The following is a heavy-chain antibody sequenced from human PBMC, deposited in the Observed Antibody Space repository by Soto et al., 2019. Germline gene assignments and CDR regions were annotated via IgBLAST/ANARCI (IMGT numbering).Heavy chain of an antibody. V-gene: IGHV4-31*03. CDR2: IYDNGGA. CDR3: ARVKGGTTRRAFDS. D-gene: IGHD1-7*01. J-gene: IGHJ4*02. Sequence: QVQLQGSGPGLVKPSQTLSLTCTVSGDSISSGGYYWSWIRQHPGKGLEWIGYIYDNGGAYYSPSLRGRVVISLDRSENQFSLRLSSVTAADTAVYYCARVKGGTTRRAFDSWGQGTLVTVSS. CDR1: GDSISSGGYY.